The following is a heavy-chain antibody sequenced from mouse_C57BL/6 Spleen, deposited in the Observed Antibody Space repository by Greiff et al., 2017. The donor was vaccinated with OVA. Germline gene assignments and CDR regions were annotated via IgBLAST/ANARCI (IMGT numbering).Heavy chain of an antibody. CDR1: GYTFTSYW. CDR2: IDPNSGGT. J-gene: IGHJ3*01. Sequence: QVQLQQPGAELVKPGASVKLSCKASGYTFTSYWMHWVKQRPGRGLGGIGRIDPNSGGTNNNEKFKSKATLTVDKPSSTAYMQLSSLTSEDSAVYYCASGYDYGWFAYWGQGTLVTVSA. V-gene: IGHV1-72*01. CDR3: ASGYDYGWFAY. D-gene: IGHD2-4*01.